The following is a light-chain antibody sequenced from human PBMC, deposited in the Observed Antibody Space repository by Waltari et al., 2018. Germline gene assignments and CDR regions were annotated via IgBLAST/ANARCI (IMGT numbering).Light chain of an antibody. Sequence: SSELTQDPGVSVALGQTVTITCQGASLRTYAADWYQQRPGQAPILVLFSTDDRPSGIPDRFSGSSSGDTASLTITGTQAEDEAAYYCSSRDPTINAVVFGGGTRLTVL. J-gene: IGLJ2*01. CDR3: SSRDPTINAVV. CDR2: STD. V-gene: IGLV3-19*01. CDR1: SLRTYA.